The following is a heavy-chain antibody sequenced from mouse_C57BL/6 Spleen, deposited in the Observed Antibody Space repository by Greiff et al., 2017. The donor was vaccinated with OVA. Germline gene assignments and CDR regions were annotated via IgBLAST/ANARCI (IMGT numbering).Heavy chain of an antibody. CDR3: ARDYDGGSLDY. D-gene: IGHD2-12*01. CDR1: GYSITSGYY. J-gene: IGHJ4*01. V-gene: IGHV3-6*01. Sequence: EVQLVESGPGLVKPSQSLSLTCSVTGYSITSGYYWNWIRQFPGNKLEWMGYISYDGSNKYNPSIKNRISITRDTSKNQFFLKLNSVTTEVTATYYCARDYDGGSLDYWGQGTSVTVSA. CDR2: ISYDGSN.